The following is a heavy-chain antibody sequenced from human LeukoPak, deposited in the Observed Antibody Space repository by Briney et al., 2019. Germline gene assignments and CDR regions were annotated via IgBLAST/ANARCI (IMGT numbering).Heavy chain of an antibody. Sequence: SETLSLTCTVSGGSISGYYWSWIRQHPGKGLEWIGYTYYSGSTYYNPSLKSRVTISVDTSKNQFSLKLSSVTAADTAVYYCARSERSYYYDSSGYYYINWGQGTLVTVSS. D-gene: IGHD3-22*01. V-gene: IGHV4-59*06. CDR1: GGSISGYY. J-gene: IGHJ4*02. CDR2: TYYSGST. CDR3: ARSERSYYYDSSGYYYIN.